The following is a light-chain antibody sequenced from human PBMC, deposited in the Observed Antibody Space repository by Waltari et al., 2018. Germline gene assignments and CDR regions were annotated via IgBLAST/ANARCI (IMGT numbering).Light chain of an antibody. CDR3: LQHNSYRWT. V-gene: IGKV1-17*01. CDR1: QGIRSD. CDR2: AAT. J-gene: IGKJ1*01. Sequence: DIQMTQSPSSLSASVGDRVTITRRPRQGIRSDLGWYQQKPWKAPKRLFYAATSLQSGVPSRFSGSGSGTEFTLTISSLQPEDFATYYCLQHNSYRWTFGQGTKVEIK.